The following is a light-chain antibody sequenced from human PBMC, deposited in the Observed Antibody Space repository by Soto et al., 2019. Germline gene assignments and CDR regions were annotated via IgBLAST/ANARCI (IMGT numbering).Light chain of an antibody. CDR1: QSVTSY. J-gene: IGKJ1*01. V-gene: IGKV3-11*01. CDR2: DAS. Sequence: EIVLTQSPATLSLSPGERATLSCRASQSVTSYLAWYQQKPGQAPRLLIYDASNRATGIPARFRGSGSGTDFTLTISSLEXEDFAVYYCQQRSNWPPSWTFGQGTKVDIK. CDR3: QQRSNWPPSWT.